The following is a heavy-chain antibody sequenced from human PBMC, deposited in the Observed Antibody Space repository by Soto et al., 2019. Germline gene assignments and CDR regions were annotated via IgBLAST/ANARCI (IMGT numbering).Heavy chain of an antibody. V-gene: IGHV3-30-3*01. CDR2: ISYDGSNK. D-gene: IGHD1-1*01. J-gene: IGHJ6*02. CDR3: ARSGNLGFMDV. CDR1: GFTFSSYA. Sequence: QVQLVESGGGVVQPGRSLRLSCAASGFTFSSYAMHWVRQAPGKGLEWVAVISYDGSNKYYADSVKGRFTISRDNSKNTLYLQMNSLRAEDTAVYYCARSGNLGFMDVWGQGTTVSVSS.